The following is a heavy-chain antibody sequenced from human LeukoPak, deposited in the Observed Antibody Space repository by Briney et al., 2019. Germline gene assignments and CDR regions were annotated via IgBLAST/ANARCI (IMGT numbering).Heavy chain of an antibody. CDR2: INTNTGNP. D-gene: IGHD6-13*01. V-gene: IGHV7-4-1*02. CDR3: ASEGAAAGTPTLTNWFDP. J-gene: IGHJ5*02. CDR1: GYSFTGYY. Sequence: ASVKVSCKASGYSFTGYYIHWVRQAPGQGLEWMGWINTNTGNPTYAQGFTGRFVFSLDTSVSTAYLQISSLKAEDTAVYYCASEGAAAGTPTLTNWFDPWGQGTLVTVSS.